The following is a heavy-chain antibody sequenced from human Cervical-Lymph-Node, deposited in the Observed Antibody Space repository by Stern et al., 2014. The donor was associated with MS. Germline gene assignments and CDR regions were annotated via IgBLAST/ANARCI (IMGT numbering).Heavy chain of an antibody. CDR3: ARGPYSYGPTYFDS. J-gene: IGHJ4*02. D-gene: IGHD5-18*01. CDR2: IIPIYDTP. Sequence: QVQLLESGAELKKPGSSVKVSCKASGGTFSTSAISWVRQAPGQGLEWLGGIIPIYDTPIYAQTFQGRVTITADESTRIAYMELSSLRSEDTAVYYCARGPYSYGPTYFDSWGQGTLVTVSS. CDR1: GGTFSTSA. V-gene: IGHV1-69*01.